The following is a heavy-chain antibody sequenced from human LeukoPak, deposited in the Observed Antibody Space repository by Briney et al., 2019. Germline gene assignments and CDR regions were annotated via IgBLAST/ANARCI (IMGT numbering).Heavy chain of an antibody. CDR3: VRIDY. Sequence: GGSLRLSCAASGFTFDDYAMHWVRQAPGKGLEWVSGISWNSGSIGYADSVKGRFTISRDNAKNSLYLQMNSLRAEDTALYYCVRIDYWGQGTLVTASS. V-gene: IGHV3-9*01. CDR1: GFTFDDYA. J-gene: IGHJ4*02. CDR2: ISWNSGSI.